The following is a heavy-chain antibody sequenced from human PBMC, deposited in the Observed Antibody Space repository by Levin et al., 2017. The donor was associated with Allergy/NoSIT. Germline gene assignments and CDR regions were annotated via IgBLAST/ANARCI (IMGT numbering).Heavy chain of an antibody. D-gene: IGHD3-10*01. CDR1: GFTFSNFG. V-gene: IGHV3-30*03. J-gene: IGHJ4*02. Sequence: PGGSLRLSCATSGFTFSNFGMYWVRQAPGKGLEWAAAILYDGNKQHYADSVKGRFTISRDNSKNMVFLQMNSLRPDDTGVYYCARDFRSGFQDYWGQGTLVTVSS. CDR2: ILYDGNKQ. CDR3: ARDFRSGFQDY.